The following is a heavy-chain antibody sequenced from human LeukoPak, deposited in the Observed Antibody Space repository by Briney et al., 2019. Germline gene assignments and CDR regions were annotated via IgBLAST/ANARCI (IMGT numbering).Heavy chain of an antibody. D-gene: IGHD3-22*01. V-gene: IGHV4-61*01. CDR1: GGSISSSSYY. CDR2: IYYSGST. J-gene: IGHJ3*02. Sequence: SETLSLTCTVSGGSISSSSYYWSWIRQPPGKGLEWIGYIYYSGSTNYNPSLKSRVTISVDTSKNQFSLKLSSVTAADTAVYYCAGGYYYDSSGYTRGDAFDIWGQGTMVTVSS. CDR3: AGGYYYDSSGYTRGDAFDI.